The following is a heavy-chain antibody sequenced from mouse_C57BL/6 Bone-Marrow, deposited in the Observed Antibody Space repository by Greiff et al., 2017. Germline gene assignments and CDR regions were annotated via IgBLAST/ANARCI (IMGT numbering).Heavy chain of an antibody. V-gene: IGHV2-6-1*01. CDR3: ARHAPIYYGSSYVGLWYFDV. CDR2: IWSDGST. CDR1: GFSLTSYG. D-gene: IGHD1-1*01. J-gene: IGHJ1*03. Sequence: VKLMESGPGLVAPSQSLSITCTVSGFSLTSYGVHWVRQPPGKGLEWLVVIWSDGSTTYNSALNSRLSISKDNSKSQVFLKMNSLQTDDTAMYYCARHAPIYYGSSYVGLWYFDVWGTGTTVTVSS.